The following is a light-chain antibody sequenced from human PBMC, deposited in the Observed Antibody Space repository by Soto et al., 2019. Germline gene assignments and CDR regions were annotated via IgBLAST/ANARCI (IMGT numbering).Light chain of an antibody. CDR1: ETINIY. CDR2: AAS. Sequence: DIRMTQSPSSLSASVGDSVTITCRASETINIYVNWYQQNPGKAPKLLIFAASSLQSGVPSRFSGRGSGTDFALTISMLQHDDVAYYCCEYSYNTPRTFGQGTRVEIK. CDR3: EYSYNTPRT. J-gene: IGKJ1*01. V-gene: IGKV1-39*01.